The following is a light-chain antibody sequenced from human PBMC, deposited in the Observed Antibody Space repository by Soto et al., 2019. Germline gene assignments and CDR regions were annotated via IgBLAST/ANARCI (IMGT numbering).Light chain of an antibody. Sequence: DVQMTQTPSSLSASVGDRVILTCRASQSIGNWLAWYQQKPGKAPKLLIYKASSLESGVPTRFSGSGSGTDFTLTISSLQPEYFTTYYCQQYNSYVFGPGTKVDIK. J-gene: IGKJ3*01. CDR2: KAS. CDR1: QSIGNW. V-gene: IGKV1-5*03. CDR3: QQYNSYV.